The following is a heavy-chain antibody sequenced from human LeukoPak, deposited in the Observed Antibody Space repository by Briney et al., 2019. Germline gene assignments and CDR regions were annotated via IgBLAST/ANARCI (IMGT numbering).Heavy chain of an antibody. CDR1: GGSISSYY. D-gene: IGHD3-9*01. CDR2: IYYSGST. V-gene: IGHV4-59*12. CDR3: ARGMVLWGHDILTGYPRGHYYYMDV. Sequence: SETLSLTCTVSGGSISSYYWSWIRQPPGKGLEWIWYIYYSGSTNYNPSLKSRVTISVDTSKNQFSLKLSSVTAADTAVYYCARGMVLWGHDILTGYPRGHYYYMDVWGKGTTVTVSS. J-gene: IGHJ6*03.